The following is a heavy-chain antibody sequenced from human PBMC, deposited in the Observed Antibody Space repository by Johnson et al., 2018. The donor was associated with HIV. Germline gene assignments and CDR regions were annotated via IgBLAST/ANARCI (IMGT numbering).Heavy chain of an antibody. CDR1: GFTFSSYG. D-gene: IGHD3-22*01. V-gene: IGHV3-30*03. CDR2: ISYDGSNK. Sequence: VQLVESGGGVVQPGRSLRLSCAASGFTFSSYGMHWVRQAPGKGLEWVAVISYDGSNKYYADSVKGRFTISRDNSKNTLYLQMNSLRAGDTAVYYCARGRDSSGFNDAFDIWGQGTMVTVSS. CDR3: ARGRDSSGFNDAFDI. J-gene: IGHJ3*02.